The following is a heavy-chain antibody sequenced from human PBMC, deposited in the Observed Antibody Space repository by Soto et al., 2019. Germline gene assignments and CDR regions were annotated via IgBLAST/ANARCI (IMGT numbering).Heavy chain of an antibody. J-gene: IGHJ5*02. Sequence: QLQLRESGAGLVKTSETLSLTCTVSGGSISSGAYSWSWIRQSPGKVLEWLGFIYQSGNTYYSPSLQSRVAISNDKSMTQLSLQLRAVTAADTAVYYCVSAYSGGSGSDCYLSGWFDPWGPGTLVTVSS. CDR3: VSAYSGGSGSDCYLSGWFDP. CDR2: IYQSGNT. D-gene: IGHD2-15*01. CDR1: GGSISSGAYS. V-gene: IGHV4-30-2*06.